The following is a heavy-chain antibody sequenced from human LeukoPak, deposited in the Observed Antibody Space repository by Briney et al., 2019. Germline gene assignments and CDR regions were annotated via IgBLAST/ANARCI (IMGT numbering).Heavy chain of an antibody. J-gene: IGHJ4*02. CDR2: IYWDDDK. CDR3: VHLYYYDTSGSKQIDY. D-gene: IGHD3-22*01. CDR1: GFSLSTSGVG. V-gene: IGHV2-5*02. Sequence: SGPTLVNPTQTLTLTCTSSGFSLSTSGVGVGWIRQPPGKALEWLALIYWDDDKRYSPSLKSRLTITKDTSKNEVVLTMTNMDPVDTATYYCVHLYYYDTSGSKQIDYWGQGTLVTVSS.